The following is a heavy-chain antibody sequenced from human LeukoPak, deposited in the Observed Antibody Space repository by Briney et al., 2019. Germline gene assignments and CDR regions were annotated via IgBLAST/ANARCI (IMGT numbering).Heavy chain of an antibody. V-gene: IGHV4-39*01. Sequence: SETLSLTCTVSGGSISSSSYWWGWIRQPPGKGLEWIGSISYSGSTHYNPSLKSRVTISVDTSKNQFSLKLSSVTAADTAVYYCARPHTASTYYFDYWGQGTLVTVSS. J-gene: IGHJ4*02. D-gene: IGHD2-2*02. CDR1: GGSISSSSYW. CDR2: ISYSGST. CDR3: ARPHTASTYYFDY.